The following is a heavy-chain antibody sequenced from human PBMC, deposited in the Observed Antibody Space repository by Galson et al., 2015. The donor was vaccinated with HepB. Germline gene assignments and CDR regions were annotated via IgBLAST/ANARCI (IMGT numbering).Heavy chain of an antibody. Sequence: SETLSLTCAVYGGSFSGYLWTWIRQPPGKGLEWIGEVNHSGSTHYNPPLKSRVTISVDTSKNQFSLNLITVTAADTAVYYCSRVPISGGMDVWGQGTTVTVS. CDR3: SRVPISGGMDV. CDR1: GGSFSGYL. CDR2: VNHSGST. J-gene: IGHJ6*02. V-gene: IGHV4-34*01. D-gene: IGHD1-26*01.